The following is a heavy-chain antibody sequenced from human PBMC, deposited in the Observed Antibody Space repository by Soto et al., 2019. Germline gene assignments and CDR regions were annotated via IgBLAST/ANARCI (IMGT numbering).Heavy chain of an antibody. CDR1: GFTFSSYA. CDR2: ISGSGGST. Sequence: EVQLLESGGGLVQPGGSLRLSCAASGFTFSSYAMSWVRQAPGKGLEWVSAISGSGGSTYYADSVKGRFTISRDNSKNTLYLQMNSLRAEDTAVYYCAKGDITIFGVEDDAFDICGQGTMITVSS. D-gene: IGHD3-3*01. J-gene: IGHJ3*02. CDR3: AKGDITIFGVEDDAFDI. V-gene: IGHV3-23*01.